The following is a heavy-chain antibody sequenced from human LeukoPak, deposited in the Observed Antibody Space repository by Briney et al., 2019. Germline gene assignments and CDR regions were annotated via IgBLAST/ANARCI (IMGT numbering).Heavy chain of an antibody. CDR3: ARDRSELLWFGESFYGMDV. CDR2: IYTSGST. D-gene: IGHD3-10*01. V-gene: IGHV4-4*07. J-gene: IGHJ6*02. CDR1: GGSISSYY. Sequence: NPSETLSLTCTASGGSISSYYWSWIRQPAGKGLEWIGRIYTSGSTNYNPSLKSRVTMSVDTSKNQFSLKLSSVTAADTAVYYCARDRSELLWFGESFYGMDVWGQGTTVTVSS.